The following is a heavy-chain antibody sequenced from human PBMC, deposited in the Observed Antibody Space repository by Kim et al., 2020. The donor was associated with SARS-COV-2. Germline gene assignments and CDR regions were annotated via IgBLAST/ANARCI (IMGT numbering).Heavy chain of an antibody. CDR2: T. CDR3: ARGRNYVPNDY. J-gene: IGHJ4*02. V-gene: IGHV1-2*02. D-gene: IGHD1-7*01. Sequence: TNSAKKFQGRVTMTRDTSISTAYMELSRLRSDDTAVYYCARGRNYVPNDYWGQGTLVTVSS.